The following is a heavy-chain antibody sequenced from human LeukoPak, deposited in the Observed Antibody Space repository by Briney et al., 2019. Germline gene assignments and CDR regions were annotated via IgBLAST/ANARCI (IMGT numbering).Heavy chain of an antibody. Sequence: SETLSLTCGVYGGSFSGYYWRWIRQSPGKGLEWIGEINHSGSSNYNPSLKSRVTMSVDTSKNHFSLKLSSVTAADTAVYYCARGLVNSGWGGYFDYWGQGTVVTVSS. V-gene: IGHV4-34*01. J-gene: IGHJ4*02. CDR1: GGSFSGYY. CDR2: INHSGSS. D-gene: IGHD6-19*01. CDR3: ARGLVNSGWGGYFDY.